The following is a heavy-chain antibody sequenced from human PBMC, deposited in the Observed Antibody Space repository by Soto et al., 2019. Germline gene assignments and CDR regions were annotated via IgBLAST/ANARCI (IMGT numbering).Heavy chain of an antibody. J-gene: IGHJ5*02. CDR1: GGSINSYY. CDR3: ARVGMIGSVLGSWFDP. CDR2: MYTSGST. V-gene: IGHV4-4*07. D-gene: IGHD3-9*01. Sequence: LSLPCTVSGGSINSYYWSWIRQPAGKALEWIGRMYTSGSTDYNPSLKSRVTMSLDTSKNQFSLTLSSVTAADTAVYYCARVGMIGSVLGSWFDPWGQGTLVTVSS.